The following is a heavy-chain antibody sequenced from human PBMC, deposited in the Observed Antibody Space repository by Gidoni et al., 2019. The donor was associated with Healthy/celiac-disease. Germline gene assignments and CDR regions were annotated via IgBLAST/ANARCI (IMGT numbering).Heavy chain of an antibody. CDR3: ARKGVPTGEDY. D-gene: IGHD4-17*01. CDR2: IYYSGST. J-gene: IGHJ4*02. V-gene: IGHV4-39*01. Sequence: QLQLQESGPGLVKPSETLSLTGTVSGGSISSSSYYWGWTHQPPGKGLEWIGSIYYSGSTYYNPSLKSRVTISVDTSKNQFSLKLSSVTAADTAVYYCARKGVPTGEDYWGQGTLVTVSS. CDR1: GGSISSSSYY.